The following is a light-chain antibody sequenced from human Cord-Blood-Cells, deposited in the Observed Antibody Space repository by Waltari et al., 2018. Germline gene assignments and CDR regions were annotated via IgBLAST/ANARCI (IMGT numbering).Light chain of an antibody. J-gene: IGLJ3*02. CDR3: CSYAGSSTWV. CDR2: EGS. Sequence: QSALTQPASVSGSPGQSITISCTGTSSDVGSYNLVSWYQQHPGKAPKIMIYEGSKRPSGVFNRFAGCKSGNTASLTISGLQAEDEADYYCCSYAGSSTWVFGGGTKQTVL. CDR1: SSDVGSYNL. V-gene: IGLV2-23*01.